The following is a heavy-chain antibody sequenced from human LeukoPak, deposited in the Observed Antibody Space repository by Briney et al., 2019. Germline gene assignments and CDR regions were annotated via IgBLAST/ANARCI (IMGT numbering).Heavy chain of an antibody. CDR3: ARRGADTFDI. CDR1: GFTVRTNS. J-gene: IGHJ3*02. Sequence: GGSLTLSCEVSGFTVRTNSMSWVRQAPGKGLEWVSLIYGGGDTYYANSVKGRFTISRDNSKNTLCLQLNGLRAEDTAVYYGARRGADTFDIWGQGTVVTVSS. V-gene: IGHV3-66*01. CDR2: IYGGGDT.